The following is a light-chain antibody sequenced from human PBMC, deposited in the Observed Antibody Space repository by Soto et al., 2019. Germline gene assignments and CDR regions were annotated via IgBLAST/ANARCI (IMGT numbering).Light chain of an antibody. Sequence: QFVLTQPASVSGSPGQSITISCTGTSSDFGGYNYVSWYQQHPGKAPKLMIYDVSNRPSGVSNRFSGSKSGNTASLTISGLQAEDEADYYCSSYTSSSTLVVFGGGTKVTVL. V-gene: IGLV2-14*01. CDR3: SSYTSSSTLVV. J-gene: IGLJ2*01. CDR1: SSDFGGYNY. CDR2: DVS.